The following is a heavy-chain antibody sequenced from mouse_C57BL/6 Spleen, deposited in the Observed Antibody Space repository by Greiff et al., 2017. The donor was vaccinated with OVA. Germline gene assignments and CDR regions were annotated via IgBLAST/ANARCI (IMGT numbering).Heavy chain of an antibody. Sequence: QVQLQQSGPELVKPGASVKISCKASGYTFTDYYINWVKQRPGQGLEWIGWIFPGSGSTYYNEKFKGKATLPVDKSSSTAYMLRSSLTSEDSAVYFCARGAGGYYFDYWGQGTTLTVSS. V-gene: IGHV1-75*01. J-gene: IGHJ2*01. CDR1: GYTFTDYY. CDR3: ARGAGGYYFDY. CDR2: IFPGSGST.